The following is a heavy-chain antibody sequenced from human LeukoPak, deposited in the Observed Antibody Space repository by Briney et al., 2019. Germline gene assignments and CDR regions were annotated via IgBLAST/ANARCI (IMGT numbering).Heavy chain of an antibody. CDR3: ARERYCSGGSCYGDKAFDY. D-gene: IGHD2-15*01. CDR1: GFTFSSYW. J-gene: IGHJ4*02. V-gene: IGHV3-7*03. CDR2: IKQDGSEK. Sequence: GGSLRLSCAASGFTFSSYWMSWVRQAPGKGLEWVANIKQDGSEKYYVDSVKGRFTISRDNAKNSLYLQMNSLRAEDTAVYYCARERYCSGGSCYGDKAFDYWGQGTLVTLSS.